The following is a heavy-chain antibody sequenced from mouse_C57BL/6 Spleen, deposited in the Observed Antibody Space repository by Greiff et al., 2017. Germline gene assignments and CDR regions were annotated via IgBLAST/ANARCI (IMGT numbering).Heavy chain of an antibody. J-gene: IGHJ2*01. V-gene: IGHV1-69*01. CDR2: IDPSDSYP. Sequence: QVQLQQPGAELVMPGASVKLSCKASGYTFTSYWMHWVKQRPGQGLEWIGEIDPSDSYPNYNQKFKGKSTLTVDKSSSTAYMQLSSLTSEDSAVYYCARKAYGSSYYFDYWGQGTTLTVAS. CDR3: ARKAYGSSYYFDY. CDR1: GYTFTSYW. D-gene: IGHD1-1*01.